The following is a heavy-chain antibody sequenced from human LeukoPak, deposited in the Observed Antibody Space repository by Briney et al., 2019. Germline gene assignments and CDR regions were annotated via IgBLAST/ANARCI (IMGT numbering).Heavy chain of an antibody. CDR3: ARVSVTTPYYYYYGMDV. CDR2: ISYDGSNK. J-gene: IGHJ6*02. V-gene: IGHV3-30-3*01. D-gene: IGHD4-17*01. Sequence: GGSLRLSCAASGFTFSSYAMHWVRQAPGKGLEWVAVISYDGSNKYYADSVKGRFTISRDNSKNTLYLQMNSLRAEDTAVYYCARVSVTTPYYYYYGMDVWGQGTTVTVSS. CDR1: GFTFSSYA.